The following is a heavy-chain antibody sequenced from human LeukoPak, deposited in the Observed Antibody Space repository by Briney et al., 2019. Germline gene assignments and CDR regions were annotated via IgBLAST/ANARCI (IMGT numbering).Heavy chain of an antibody. D-gene: IGHD3-9*01. CDR2: ISASNGNT. J-gene: IGHJ4*02. V-gene: IGHV1-18*01. CDR3: ARGFYDILTGYHTRLFDY. Sequence: ASVKVSCKASGYTFTSYGISWVRQAPGQGLEWMGWISASNGNTNYAQKLQGRVTMTTDTSTSTAYMELRSLRSDDTAVYYCARGFYDILTGYHTRLFDYWGQGTLVTVSS. CDR1: GYTFTSYG.